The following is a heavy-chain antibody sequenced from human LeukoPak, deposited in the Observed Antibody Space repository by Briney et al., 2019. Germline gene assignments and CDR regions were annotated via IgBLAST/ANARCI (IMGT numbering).Heavy chain of an antibody. CDR3: AKTTVVTGYWYFDL. CDR2: ISTSSSTI. V-gene: IGHV3-48*02. Sequence: GGSLRLSCAASGFTFRSYSMHCVRQAPGKGLEWLSFISTSSSTIYYADSVKGRFTISRDNAKSSLYLQMNSLRDEDTAVYYCAKTTVVTGYWYFDLWGRGTLVTVSS. J-gene: IGHJ2*01. D-gene: IGHD4-23*01. CDR1: GFTFRSYS.